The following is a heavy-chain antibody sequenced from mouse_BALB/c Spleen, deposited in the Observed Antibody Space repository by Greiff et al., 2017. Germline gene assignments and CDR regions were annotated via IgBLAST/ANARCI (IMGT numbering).Heavy chain of an antibody. CDR2: INPGSGGT. D-gene: IGHD2-9*01. CDR3: ERAYDGNDVDY. J-gene: IGHJ2*01. V-gene: IGHV1-54*01. CDR1: GYAFTNYL. Sequence: VQLQQSGAELVRPGTSVKVSCKASGYAFTNYLIEWVKQRPGQGLEWIGVINPGSGGTNYNEKFKGKATLTADKSSSTAYMQLSSLTSDDSAVYFCERAYDGNDVDYWGQGTTLTVSA.